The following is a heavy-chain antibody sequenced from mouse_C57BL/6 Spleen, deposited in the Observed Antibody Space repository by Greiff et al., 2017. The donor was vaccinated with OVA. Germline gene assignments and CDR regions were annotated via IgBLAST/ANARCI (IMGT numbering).Heavy chain of an antibody. CDR1: GYTFTDYE. CDR2: IDPETGGT. Sequence: ESGAELVRPGASVTLSCKASGYTFTDYEMHWVKQTPVHGLEWIGAIDPETGGTAYNQKFKGKAILTADKSSSTAYMELRSLTSEDSAVYYCTRSLYYYGSSPFDYWGQGTTLTVSS. V-gene: IGHV1-15*01. CDR3: TRSLYYYGSSPFDY. J-gene: IGHJ2*01. D-gene: IGHD1-1*01.